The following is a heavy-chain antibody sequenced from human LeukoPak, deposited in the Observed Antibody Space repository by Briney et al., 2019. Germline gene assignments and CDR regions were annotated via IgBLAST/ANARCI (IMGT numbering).Heavy chain of an antibody. Sequence: FQGRVTITADESTSTAYMELSSLRSEDTAVYYCARLTEMATMGPLFYWGQGTLVTVSS. V-gene: IGHV1-69*01. CDR3: ARLTEMATMGPLFY. J-gene: IGHJ4*02. D-gene: IGHD5-24*01.